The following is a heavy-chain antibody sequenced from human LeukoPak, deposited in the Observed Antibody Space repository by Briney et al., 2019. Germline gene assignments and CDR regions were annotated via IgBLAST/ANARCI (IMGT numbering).Heavy chain of an antibody. J-gene: IGHJ4*02. Sequence: SETLSLTCTVSGYSISSGYYWGWIRQPPGKGLEWIGSIYHSGSTYYNPSLKSRVTISVDTSKNQFSLKLSSVTAADTAVYYCARSYDSSGYRRGYFDYWGQGTLVTVSS. CDR3: ARSYDSSGYRRGYFDY. CDR2: IYHSGST. CDR1: GYSISSGYY. V-gene: IGHV4-38-2*02. D-gene: IGHD3-22*01.